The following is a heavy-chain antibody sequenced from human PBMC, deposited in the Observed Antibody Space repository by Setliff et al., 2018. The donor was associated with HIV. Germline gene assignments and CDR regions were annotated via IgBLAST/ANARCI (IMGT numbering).Heavy chain of an antibody. V-gene: IGHV1-18*01. CDR2: ISAYNGNT. D-gene: IGHD2-15*01. Sequence: ASVKVSCKASGYTFTHYAISWVRQAPGQGLEYLGWISAYNGNTNYAQKVQGRITMTTDASTSTVDMELGSLTSDDTAVYYCARLASGGWPLEVFDIWGQGTMVTVSS. CDR3: ARLASGGWPLEVFDI. CDR1: GYTFTHYA. J-gene: IGHJ3*02.